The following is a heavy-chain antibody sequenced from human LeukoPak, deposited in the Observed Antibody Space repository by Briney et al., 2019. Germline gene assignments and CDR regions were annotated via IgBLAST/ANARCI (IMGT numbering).Heavy chain of an antibody. J-gene: IGHJ4*02. CDR3: GRDGVAGGFDY. CDR2: IHYSGST. Sequence: SETLSLTCTVSGGSIGSYYWNWIRQAPGKGLEWIGYIHYSGSTNHNSSLKSRVTISVDTSKNQYSLKLSSVTAADTAVYYCGRDGVAGGFDYWGQGTLVTVSS. D-gene: IGHD6-19*01. V-gene: IGHV4-59*01. CDR1: GGSIGSYY.